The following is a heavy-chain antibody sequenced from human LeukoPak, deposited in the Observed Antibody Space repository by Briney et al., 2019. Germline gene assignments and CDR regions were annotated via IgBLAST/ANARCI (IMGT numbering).Heavy chain of an antibody. CDR1: GFTFDDYA. D-gene: IGHD5-12*01. CDR3: AKDMSYGGYSGYDY. J-gene: IGHJ4*02. Sequence: GGSLRLSCAASGFTFDDYAMHWVRQAPGKGLEWVSGISWNSGSVAYADSVKGRFTISRDNAKNSLYLHMNSLRAEDMALYYCAKDMSYGGYSGYDYWGQGTLVTVSS. CDR2: ISWNSGSV. V-gene: IGHV3-9*03.